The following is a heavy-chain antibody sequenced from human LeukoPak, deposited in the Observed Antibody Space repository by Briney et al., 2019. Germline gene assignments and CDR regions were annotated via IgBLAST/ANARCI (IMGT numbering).Heavy chain of an antibody. J-gene: IGHJ4*02. CDR2: ITGSSTFI. CDR1: EFTFSRYT. Sequence: GGSLRLSCAASEFTFSRYTMNWVRLAPGVGLEWISSITGSSTFIYYSDSVRGRFTISRDNANNSLYLQMNSLRAEDTAVYYCARANDYIDYWGQGVLVTVSS. CDR3: ARANDYIDY. V-gene: IGHV3-21*01.